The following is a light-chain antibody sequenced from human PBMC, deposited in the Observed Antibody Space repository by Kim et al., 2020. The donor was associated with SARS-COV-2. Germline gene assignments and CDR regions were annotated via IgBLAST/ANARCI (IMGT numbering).Light chain of an antibody. V-gene: IGLV2-14*03. CDR2: DVR. CDR1: NSDIGTYDY. Sequence: QSITISCSGTNSDIGTYDYVSWYQQHPGKAPKLMIFDVRVRPSGVSNRFSGSNSGYTASLTISGLQAEDEATYYCCYYSTFTTVVFGGGTKVTVL. CDR3: CYYSTFTTVV. J-gene: IGLJ2*01.